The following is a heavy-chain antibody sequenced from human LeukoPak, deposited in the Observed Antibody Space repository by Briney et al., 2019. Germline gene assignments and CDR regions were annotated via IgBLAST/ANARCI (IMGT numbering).Heavy chain of an antibody. CDR3: AKNLDTGSSTGVDY. CDR2: ISASGGST. Sequence: GGSLRLSCAASGFTFRSYAMSWVRQAPGKGLDWVSAISASGGSTYHVDSVKGRFTISRDNSKNTVYLQTNGLRAEDTAVYYCAKNLDTGSSTGVDYWGQGTLVTVSS. CDR1: GFTFRSYA. D-gene: IGHD1-26*01. V-gene: IGHV3-23*01. J-gene: IGHJ4*02.